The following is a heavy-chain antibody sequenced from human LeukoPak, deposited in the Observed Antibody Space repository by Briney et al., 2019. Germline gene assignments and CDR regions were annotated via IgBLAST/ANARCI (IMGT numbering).Heavy chain of an antibody. CDR1: GFTFGSYW. CDR3: ARGYSDSIHFDY. V-gene: IGHV3-7*04. D-gene: IGHD4-11*01. CDR2: IKQDGSDK. Sequence: GGSLRLSCAASGFTFGSYWMNWVRQAPGKGLEWVANIKQDGSDKYYVDSVKGRFTISRDNAKISLFLQMNSLRAEDTAVYYCARGYSDSIHFDYWGQGTLVTVSS. J-gene: IGHJ4*02.